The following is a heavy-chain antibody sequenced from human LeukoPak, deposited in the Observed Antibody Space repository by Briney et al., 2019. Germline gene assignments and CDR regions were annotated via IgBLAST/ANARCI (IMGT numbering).Heavy chain of an antibody. J-gene: IGHJ6*03. CDR2: IRSKANSYAT. CDR3: TSVTFDYYYYYYMDV. D-gene: IGHD4-11*01. CDR1: GFTFSGSA. V-gene: IGHV3-73*01. Sequence: GGSLRLSCAASGFTFSGSAMHWVRQASGKGLEWVGRIRSKANSYATAYAASVKGRFTISRDESKNTAYLQMNSLKTEDTAVYYCTSVTFDYYYYYYMDVWGKGTTVTVSS.